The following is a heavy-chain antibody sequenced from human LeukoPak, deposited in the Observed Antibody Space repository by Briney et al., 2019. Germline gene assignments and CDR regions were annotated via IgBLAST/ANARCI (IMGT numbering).Heavy chain of an antibody. V-gene: IGHV3-23*01. Sequence: AGSLRLSCAACRFTFSSYAMSWVRQAPGKGLEWVSAISGSGGSTYYADSVKGRFTISRDNSKNTLYLQMNSLRAEDTAVYYCAKYTVTTVEYYFDYWGQGSLVTVSS. D-gene: IGHD4-17*01. CDR2: ISGSGGST. J-gene: IGHJ4*02. CDR3: AKYTVTTVEYYFDY. CDR1: RFTFSSYA.